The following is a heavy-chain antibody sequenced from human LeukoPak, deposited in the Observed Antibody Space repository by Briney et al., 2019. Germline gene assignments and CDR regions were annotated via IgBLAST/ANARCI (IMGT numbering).Heavy chain of an antibody. Sequence: GGSLRLSCAASGFTFSSYSMNWVRQAPGKGLERVSYISSSSSTIYYADSVKGRFTISRDNAKNSLYLQMNSLRAEDTAVYYCARVYSGYDWNYYYYYMDVWGKGTTVTVSS. CDR3: ARVYSGYDWNYYYYYMDV. V-gene: IGHV3-48*01. D-gene: IGHD5-12*01. J-gene: IGHJ6*03. CDR1: GFTFSSYS. CDR2: ISSSSSTI.